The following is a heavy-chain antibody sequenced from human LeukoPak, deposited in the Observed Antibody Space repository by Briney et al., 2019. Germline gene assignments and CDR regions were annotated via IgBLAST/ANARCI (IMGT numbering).Heavy chain of an antibody. CDR3: ARDLKGYYFDY. CDR1: GYSFTSYY. J-gene: IGHJ4*02. CDR2: ISAYNGNT. Sequence: GASVKVSCKASGYSFTSYYMHWVRQAPGQGLEWMGWISAYNGNTNYAQKLQGRVTMTTDTSTSTAYMELRSLRSDDTAVYYCARDLKGYYFDYWGQGTLVTVSS. V-gene: IGHV1-18*04.